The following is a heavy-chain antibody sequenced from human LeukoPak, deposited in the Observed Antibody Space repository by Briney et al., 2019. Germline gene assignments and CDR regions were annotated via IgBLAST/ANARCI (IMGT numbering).Heavy chain of an antibody. D-gene: IGHD2-15*01. V-gene: IGHV4-59*01. CDR3: ARTNRRVVELDY. J-gene: IGHJ4*02. CDR1: GGSFNSYY. CDR2: IYYSGST. Sequence: SETLSLTCTVSGGSFNSYYWSWVRQPPGKGLEWIGYIYYSGSTKYNPSLKSRVTISVDTSKNQFSLNLRSVTAADRAVYYCARTNRRVVELDYWGQGTLVTVSS.